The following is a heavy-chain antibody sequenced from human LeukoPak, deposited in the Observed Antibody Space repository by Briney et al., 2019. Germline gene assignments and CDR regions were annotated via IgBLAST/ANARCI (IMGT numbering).Heavy chain of an antibody. V-gene: IGHV1-18*01. CDR2: ISAYNGNT. CDR1: GYTFTSYG. J-gene: IGHJ4*02. CDR3: ARDRRGDTYYYDSSGYLNDY. Sequence: ASVKVSCKASGYTFTSYGISWVRQAPGQGLEWMGWISAYNGNTNYAQKLQGRVTMTTDTSTSTAYMELRSLRSDDTAVYYCARDRRGDTYYYDSSGYLNDYWGQGTLVTVSS. D-gene: IGHD3-22*01.